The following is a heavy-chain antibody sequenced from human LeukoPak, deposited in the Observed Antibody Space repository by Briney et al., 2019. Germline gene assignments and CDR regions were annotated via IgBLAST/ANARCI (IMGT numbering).Heavy chain of an antibody. V-gene: IGHV1-46*01. Sequence: ASVKDSCKASGYTFTSYYMHWVRQAPGQGLEWMGIINPSGGSTSYAQKFQGRVTMTRDMSTSTVYMELSSLRSEDTAVYYCARGQLRFLEWLPGGYWGKGTLVTVSS. D-gene: IGHD3-3*01. CDR3: ARGQLRFLEWLPGGY. CDR2: INPSGGST. J-gene: IGHJ4*02. CDR1: GYTFTSYY.